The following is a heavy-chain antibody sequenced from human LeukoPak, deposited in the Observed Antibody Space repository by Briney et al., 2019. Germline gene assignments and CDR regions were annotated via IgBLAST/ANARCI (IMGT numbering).Heavy chain of an antibody. D-gene: IGHD3-22*01. CDR2: INSDGSST. V-gene: IGHV3-74*01. CDR1: GFTFSSYW. CDR3: ARLESLVVITEDAFDI. J-gene: IGHJ3*02. Sequence: GGSLRLSCAASGFTFSSYWMHWVRQAPGKGLVWVSRINSDGSSTSYADSVKGRFTISRDNAKNTLYLQMNSLRAEDTAVYYCARLESLVVITEDAFDIWGQGTMVTVSS.